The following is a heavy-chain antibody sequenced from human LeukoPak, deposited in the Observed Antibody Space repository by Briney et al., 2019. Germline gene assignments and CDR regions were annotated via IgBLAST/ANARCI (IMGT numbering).Heavy chain of an antibody. V-gene: IGHV1-2*02. D-gene: IGHD6-13*01. Sequence: ASVKVSCKASGYTFTGYYMHWVRQAPGQRLEWMGWINPNSGGTNYAQKFQGRVTMTRDTSISTAYMELSRLRSDDAAVYYCARDYRISTGYSSSWYTLFCYWGQGTLVTVSS. CDR1: GYTFTGYY. CDR3: ARDYRISTGYSSSWYTLFCY. J-gene: IGHJ4*02. CDR2: INPNSGGT.